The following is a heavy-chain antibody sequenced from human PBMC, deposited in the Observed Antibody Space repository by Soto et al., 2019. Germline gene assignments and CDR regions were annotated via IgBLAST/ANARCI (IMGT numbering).Heavy chain of an antibody. CDR1: GGSINNYY. D-gene: IGHD2-8*02. CDR3: ARDKITGLFDY. Sequence: SETLSFTCTVSGGSINNYYWSWIRQPPGKGLEWIGHVYYSGSTHYNPSLKSRVTMSVDASRNLFSLKLTSVTAADTAVYYCARDKITGLFDYWGQGTLVTVSS. CDR2: VYYSGST. J-gene: IGHJ4*02. V-gene: IGHV4-59*12.